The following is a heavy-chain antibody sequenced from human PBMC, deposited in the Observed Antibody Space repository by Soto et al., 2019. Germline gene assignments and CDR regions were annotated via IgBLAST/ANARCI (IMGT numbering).Heavy chain of an antibody. CDR1: GGTFSSYT. CDR2: IIPILGIA. CDR3: ARDDYYGSGSYYNWVNSFDI. Sequence: ASVKVSCKASGGTFSSYTISWVRQAPGQGLEWMGRIIPILGIANYAQKFQGRVTITADKSTSTAYMELSSLRSEDTAVYYCARDDYYGSGSYYNWVNSFDIWGQGTMVTVS. D-gene: IGHD3-10*01. V-gene: IGHV1-69*04. J-gene: IGHJ3*02.